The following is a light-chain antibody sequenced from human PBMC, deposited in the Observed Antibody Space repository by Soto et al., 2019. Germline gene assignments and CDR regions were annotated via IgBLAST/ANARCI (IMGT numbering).Light chain of an antibody. CDR3: QQDSASPRT. CDR1: ESVSSSY. J-gene: IGKJ2*02. Sequence: ESVLTQFPGTLSLSPGERATLSCWASESVSSSYLAWYQQRPGQPPRLLIYGASSRATGIPDRFSGSGSGTDFTISISRLEPEDSAMYCCQQDSASPRTFGQGTKLEMK. V-gene: IGKV3-20*01. CDR2: GAS.